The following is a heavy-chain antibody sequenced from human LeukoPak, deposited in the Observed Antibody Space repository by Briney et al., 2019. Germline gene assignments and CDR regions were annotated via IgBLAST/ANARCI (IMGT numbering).Heavy chain of an antibody. V-gene: IGHV3-30*02. CDR2: IRYNGNNQ. CDR3: AKDSAFYYIDV. J-gene: IGHJ6*03. CDR1: GFTFNNYG. D-gene: IGHD3-10*01. Sequence: GGSLRLSCAASGFTFNNYGMHWVRQPPGKVLEWVAFIRYNGNNQYYADSVKGRFTISRDNSKNTLYLQMNSLKGDDTAVYYCAKDSAFYYIDVWGKGTTVIISS.